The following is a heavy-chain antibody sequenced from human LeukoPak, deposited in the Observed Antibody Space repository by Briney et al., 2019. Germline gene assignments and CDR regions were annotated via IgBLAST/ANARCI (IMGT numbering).Heavy chain of an antibody. V-gene: IGHV1-2*02. D-gene: IGHD2-2*01. J-gene: IGHJ4*02. CDR2: INPNSGGT. CDR1: GYTFTGYY. CDR3: ARGRYCSSTSCHEFDY. Sequence: ASVKVSCKASGYTFTGYYIHWVRQAPGQGLEWMGWINPNSGGTNYAQKFQGRVTMTRDTSISTAYMELSRLRSDDTAVYYCARGRYCSSTSCHEFDYWGQGTLVTVSS.